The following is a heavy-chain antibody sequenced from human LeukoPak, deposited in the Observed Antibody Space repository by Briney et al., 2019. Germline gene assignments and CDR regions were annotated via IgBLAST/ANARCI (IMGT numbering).Heavy chain of an antibody. CDR2: IWYDGGTK. Sequence: PGGSLRLSCAASGFTVSTNGMHWVRQAPGKGLEWVAVIWYDGGTKYNEDSVKGRFTISKDNSKNMVYLQMNSLRAEDTAVYYCAKEKIAVAVPDYWGQGTLVTVSS. CDR3: AKEKIAVAVPDY. D-gene: IGHD6-19*01. CDR1: GFTVSTNG. J-gene: IGHJ4*02. V-gene: IGHV3-33*06.